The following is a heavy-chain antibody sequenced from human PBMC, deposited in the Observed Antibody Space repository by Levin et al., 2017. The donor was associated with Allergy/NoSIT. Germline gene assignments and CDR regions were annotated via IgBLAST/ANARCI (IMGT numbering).Heavy chain of an antibody. V-gene: IGHV3-9*01. J-gene: IGHJ4*02. CDR3: AKVPELELRSGPFDY. CDR1: GFTFDDYA. D-gene: IGHD1-7*01. CDR2: ISWNSGSI. Sequence: GGSLRLSCAASGFTFDDYAMHWVRQAPGKGLEWVSGISWNSGSIGYADSVKGRFTISRDNAKNSLYLQMNSLRAEDTALYYCAKVPELELRSGPFDYWGQGTLVTVSS.